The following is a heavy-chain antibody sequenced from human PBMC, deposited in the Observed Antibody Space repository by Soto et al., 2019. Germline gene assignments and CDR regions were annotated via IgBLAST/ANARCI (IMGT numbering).Heavy chain of an antibody. D-gene: IGHD2-15*01. CDR2: ISGSGGST. CDR1: GFTFISYA. Sequence: PGGSLGLSCAASGFTFISYAMSWVRQSPGKGLDWGSSISGSGGSTYYADSVKGRVTISRDNSKHTLYLQMNSLRAEDTAVCYCAKVSVVVAATRDFDYWGQGDLVNVS. J-gene: IGHJ4*02. V-gene: IGHV3-23*01. CDR3: AKVSVVVAATRDFDY.